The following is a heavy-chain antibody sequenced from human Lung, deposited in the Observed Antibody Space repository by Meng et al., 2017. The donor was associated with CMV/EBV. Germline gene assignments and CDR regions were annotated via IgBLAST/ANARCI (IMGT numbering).Heavy chain of an antibody. V-gene: IGHV3-23*01. CDR3: AKDRGDDDAITWFGYYYYGMDV. J-gene: IGHJ6*02. Sequence: GESXKISCAASGFTFSSYAMSWVRQAPGKGLEWVSAISGSGGSTYYADSVKGRFTISRDNSKKTLYLQMNSLRAEDTAGYYCAKDRGDDDAITWFGYYYYGMDVWXQGTXVTVSS. D-gene: IGHD3-10*02. CDR2: ISGSGGST. CDR1: GFTFSSYA.